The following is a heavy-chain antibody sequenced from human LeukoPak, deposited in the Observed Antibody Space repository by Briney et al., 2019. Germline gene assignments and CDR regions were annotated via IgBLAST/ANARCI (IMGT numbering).Heavy chain of an antibody. CDR2: ISAYNGNT. CDR3: ARDPRSIAVAGYPYNWFDP. D-gene: IGHD6-19*01. Sequence: ASVKVSCKASGYTFTSYGISWVRQAPGQGLEWMGWISAYNGNTNYAQKLQGRVTMTTDTSTSTAYMELRSLRSDDTAVYYCARDPRSIAVAGYPYNWFDPWGQGTLVTVSS. J-gene: IGHJ5*02. V-gene: IGHV1-18*01. CDR1: GYTFTSYG.